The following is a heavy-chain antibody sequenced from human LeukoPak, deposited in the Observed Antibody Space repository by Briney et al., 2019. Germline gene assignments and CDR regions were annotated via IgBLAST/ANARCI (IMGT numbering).Heavy chain of an antibody. CDR1: GGSISSYY. Sequence: SETLSLTCTVSGGSISSYYWSWIRQPPGKGLEWIGYIYYSGSTNYNPSLKSRVTISVDTSKNQFSLKLSSVTAADTAVYYCAGNGGYGDYAFPFDYWGQGTLVTVSS. CDR2: IYYSGST. V-gene: IGHV4-59*08. J-gene: IGHJ4*02. CDR3: AGNGGYGDYAFPFDY. D-gene: IGHD4-17*01.